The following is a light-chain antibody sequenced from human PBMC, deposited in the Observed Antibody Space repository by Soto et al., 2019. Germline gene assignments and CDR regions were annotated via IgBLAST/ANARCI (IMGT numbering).Light chain of an antibody. CDR3: QQRSNWPS. J-gene: IGKJ5*01. Sequence: EIVLTQSPATLSLSPGERATLSCRASQSVSSYLACNQQKLAQAPRLLINDASNRATGIPARFSGSGSGTDFTLTISSLEPEDFAVYYCQQRSNWPSFGQGTRLEIK. CDR1: QSVSSY. CDR2: DAS. V-gene: IGKV3-11*01.